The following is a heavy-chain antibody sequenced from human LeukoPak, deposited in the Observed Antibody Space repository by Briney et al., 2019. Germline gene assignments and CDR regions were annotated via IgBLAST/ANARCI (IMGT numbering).Heavy chain of an antibody. CDR1: GFTFSSYY. Sequence: GGSLRLSCAASGFTFSSYYIHWVRQAPGKGLVWVSRIDSDGNITTYADSVKGRFTISRDNAKNTLYLQMNSLIAEDTAVYYCARISYDSSGYYDYWGQGTLVTVSS. CDR3: ARISYDSSGYYDY. D-gene: IGHD3-22*01. CDR2: IDSDGNIT. J-gene: IGHJ4*02. V-gene: IGHV3-74*01.